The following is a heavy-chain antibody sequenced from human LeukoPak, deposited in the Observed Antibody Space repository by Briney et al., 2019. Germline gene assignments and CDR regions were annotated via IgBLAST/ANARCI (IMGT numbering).Heavy chain of an antibody. Sequence: PGRSLRLSCAASGFTFDDYAMHWVRHAPGKGLEWVSCISWNSGSIGYADSVKGRFTISRDNAKNSLYLQMNSLRAEDTALYYCAKDRLSARPSYFDYWRQGTLVTVSS. J-gene: IGHJ4*02. V-gene: IGHV3-9*01. CDR2: ISWNSGSI. CDR3: AKDRLSARPSYFDY. CDR1: GFTFDDYA. D-gene: IGHD6-6*01.